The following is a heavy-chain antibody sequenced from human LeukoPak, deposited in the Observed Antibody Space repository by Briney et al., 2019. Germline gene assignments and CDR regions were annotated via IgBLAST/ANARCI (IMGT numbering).Heavy chain of an antibody. Sequence: PSETLSLTCTVSGGSISSGSYYWSWIRQPAGKGLEWIGRIYTSGSTNYNPSLKGRVTISVDTSKNQFSLKLSSVTAADTAVYYCARVYHYDFWSGYPSDAFDIWGQGTMVTVSS. J-gene: IGHJ3*02. V-gene: IGHV4-61*02. CDR3: ARVYHYDFWSGYPSDAFDI. D-gene: IGHD3-3*01. CDR1: GGSISSGSYY. CDR2: IYTSGST.